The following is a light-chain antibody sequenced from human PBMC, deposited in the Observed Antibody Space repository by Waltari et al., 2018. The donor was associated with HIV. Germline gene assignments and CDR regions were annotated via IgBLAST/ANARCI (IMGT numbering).Light chain of an antibody. CDR1: RTFLYSSNKKNC. J-gene: IGKJ1*01. CDR3: HQYFSPPPT. V-gene: IGKV4-1*01. CDR2: WAS. Sequence: ILLTQSPESLFVSLCERATINCNSSRTFLYSSNKKNCLAWYQHKPGQPPKLLIYWASTRESGVPDRFTGSGSGTNFTLTISSLQAEDVAVYFCHQYFSPPPTFGQGTKVEIK.